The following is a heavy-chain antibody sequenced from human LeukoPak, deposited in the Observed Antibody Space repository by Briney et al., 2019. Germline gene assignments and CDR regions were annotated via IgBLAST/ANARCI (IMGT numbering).Heavy chain of an antibody. CDR1: GGSFSGYY. J-gene: IGHJ4*02. CDR2: INHSGST. Sequence: SETLSLTCAVYGGSFSGYYWSWIRQPPGKGLEWIGEINHSGSTNYNPSLKSRVTISVDTSKNQFSLKLSSVTAADTAVYYCARVSPPSYATSKYSSSWCGSDFDYWGQGTLVTVSS. D-gene: IGHD6-13*01. CDR3: ARVSPPSYATSKYSSSWCGSDFDY. V-gene: IGHV4-34*01.